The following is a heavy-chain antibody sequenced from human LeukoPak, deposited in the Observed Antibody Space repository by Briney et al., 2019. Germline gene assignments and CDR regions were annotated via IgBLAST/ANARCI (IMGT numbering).Heavy chain of an antibody. J-gene: IGHJ3*02. Sequence: SETLSLTCAVSGGSISSSNWWSWVRQPPGKGLEWIGSIYYSGSTYYNPSLKSRVTISVDTSKNQFSLKLSSVTAADTAVYYCARERLERLLRAFDIWGQGTMVTVSS. V-gene: IGHV4-4*02. D-gene: IGHD1-1*01. CDR3: ARERLERLLRAFDI. CDR1: GGSISSSNW. CDR2: IYYSGST.